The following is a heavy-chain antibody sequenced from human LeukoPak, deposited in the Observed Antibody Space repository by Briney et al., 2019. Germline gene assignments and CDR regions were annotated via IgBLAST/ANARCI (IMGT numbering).Heavy chain of an antibody. CDR1: GFTISSNY. V-gene: IGHV3-66*01. J-gene: IGHJ4*02. D-gene: IGHD3-22*01. CDR3: ASSAYSYDFDS. CDR2: IYSGGST. Sequence: GGSLRLSCAASGFTISSNYLNWVRQAPGKGLEWVSVIYSGGSTYYADSVKGRFTISRDNSKNTLFLQMNSLRDEDTAVYYCASSAYSYDFDSWGQGTLVTVSS.